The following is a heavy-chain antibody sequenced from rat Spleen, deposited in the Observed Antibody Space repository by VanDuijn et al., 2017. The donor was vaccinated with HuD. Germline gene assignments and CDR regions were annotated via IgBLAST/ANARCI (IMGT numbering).Heavy chain of an antibody. J-gene: IGHJ1*01. CDR1: GFTFSNYY. CDR2: ISTSGSRT. D-gene: IGHD1-5*01. Sequence: EVQLVESGGGLVQPGRSLKLSCAASGFTFSNYYMAWVRQAPKKGLEWVATISTSGSRTYYPDSVKGRFTISRDNAKSSLYLQMNSLKSEDTATYYCARHRYNSYWYFDFWGPGTMVTVSS. CDR3: ARHRYNSYWYFDF. V-gene: IGHV5-25*01.